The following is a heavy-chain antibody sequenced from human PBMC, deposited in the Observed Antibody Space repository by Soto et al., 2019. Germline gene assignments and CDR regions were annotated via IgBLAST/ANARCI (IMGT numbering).Heavy chain of an antibody. D-gene: IGHD5-12*01. CDR2: IYYSGST. CDR3: ARGGSGYDSVFDY. Sequence: SETLSLTCTVSGGSISSYYWSWIRQPPGKGLEWIGYIYYSGSTNYNPSLKSRVTISVDTSKNQFSLKLSSVTAADTAVYYCARGGSGYDSVFDYWGQGTLVTVSS. V-gene: IGHV4-59*01. J-gene: IGHJ4*02. CDR1: GGSISSYY.